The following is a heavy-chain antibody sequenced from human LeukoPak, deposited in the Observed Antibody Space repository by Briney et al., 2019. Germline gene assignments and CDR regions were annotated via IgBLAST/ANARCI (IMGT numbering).Heavy chain of an antibody. V-gene: IGHV3-33*06. CDR3: AKDTDGEHGLDY. CDR2: IWYEGSDE. J-gene: IGHJ4*02. CDR1: GFSFRSYG. Sequence: SGGSLRLSCAASGFSFRSYGMHWVRQAPGEGLEWVAVIWYEGSDEYYADSVKGRFTISRDNSKNTLYLQMNGLRAEDTAVYYCAKDTDGEHGLDYWGQGTLVTVSS. D-gene: IGHD4-17*01.